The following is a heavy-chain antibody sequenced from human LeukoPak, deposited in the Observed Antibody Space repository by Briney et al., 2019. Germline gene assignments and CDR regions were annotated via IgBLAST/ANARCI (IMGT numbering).Heavy chain of an antibody. Sequence: GGSLRLSCAAPGFTFSGSWMSWVRQAPGKGLEWVANIKQDGSEKYHVDSVKGRFTISRDNAKNSLYLQMNSLRAEDTAVYYCVKYARGSDYWGQGTLVTVSS. CDR1: GFTFSGSW. V-gene: IGHV3-7*01. CDR3: VKYARGSDY. D-gene: IGHD3-10*02. CDR2: IKQDGSEK. J-gene: IGHJ4*02.